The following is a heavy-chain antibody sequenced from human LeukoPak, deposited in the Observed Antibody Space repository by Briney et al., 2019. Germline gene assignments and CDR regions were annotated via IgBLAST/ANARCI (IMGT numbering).Heavy chain of an antibody. J-gene: IGHJ4*02. D-gene: IGHD3-16*01. CDR1: GGSISSSSYY. CDR2: IYTSGST. CDR3: ARDWGGLYYFDY. V-gene: IGHV4-61*02. Sequence: SETLSLTCTVSGGSISSSSYYWGWIRQPAGKGLEWIGRIYTSGSTNYNPSLKSRVTMSVDTSKNQFSLKLSSVTAADTAVYYCARDWGGLYYFDYWGQGTLVTVSS.